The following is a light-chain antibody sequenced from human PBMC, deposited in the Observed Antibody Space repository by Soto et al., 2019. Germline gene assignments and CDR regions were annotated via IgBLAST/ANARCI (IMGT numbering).Light chain of an antibody. CDR3: QHYCSSTWT. CDR1: QSVSSSY. Sequence: EIVLTQSPGTLSLSPGERATLSCRASQSVSSSYLAWYQQKPGQAPRLLIYGASSMATGIPDRFSGSGSGTDFTLTISRLEPDDFAVYYCQHYCSSTWTFGQGTKVEIK. J-gene: IGKJ1*01. V-gene: IGKV3-20*01. CDR2: GAS.